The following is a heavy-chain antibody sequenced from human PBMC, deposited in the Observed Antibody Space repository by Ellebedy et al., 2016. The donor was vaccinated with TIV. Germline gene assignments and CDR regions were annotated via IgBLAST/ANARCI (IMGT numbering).Heavy chain of an antibody. CDR1: GYTFTNYW. D-gene: IGHD6-19*01. J-gene: IGHJ4*02. V-gene: IGHV5-10-1*01. Sequence: PGGSLRLSCKGSGYTFTNYWISWVRQMPGKGLEWMGRIDPRDSYTNYSPSFQGHVTISADKFISTAYLQWSGLKASDTGMYYCATYIEVAGTFDSWGQGTLVTVSS. CDR3: ATYIEVAGTFDS. CDR2: IDPRDSYT.